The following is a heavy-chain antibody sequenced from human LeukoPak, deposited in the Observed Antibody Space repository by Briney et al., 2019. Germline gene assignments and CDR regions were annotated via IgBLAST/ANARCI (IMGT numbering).Heavy chain of an antibody. CDR1: GFAFSNYA. CDR2: ITDSGGRT. J-gene: IGHJ4*02. Sequence: GGSLRLSCAASGFAFSNYAMSWVRQAPGKGLEWVSAITDSGGRTYYADSVKGRFTISRDNSKNTLYLQMNGLRAEDTAVYYCAKDVIRVGASHFDYWGQGTLVTVCS. D-gene: IGHD2/OR15-2a*01. CDR3: AKDVIRVGASHFDY. V-gene: IGHV3-23*01.